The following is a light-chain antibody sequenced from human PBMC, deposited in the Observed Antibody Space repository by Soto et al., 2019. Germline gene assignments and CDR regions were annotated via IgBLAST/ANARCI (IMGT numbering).Light chain of an antibody. V-gene: IGKV3-20*01. CDR2: GAS. CDR1: QSVSNNY. CDR3: QQYGSSGT. J-gene: IGKJ1*01. Sequence: DIVFTKSPGTLPLSPGERATLSCRASQSVSNNYLAWYQQKPGQAPRLLIYGASNRATGIPDRFSGSGSGTDFTLTISRLEPEDFAVYYCQQYGSSGTFGQGTKVDIK.